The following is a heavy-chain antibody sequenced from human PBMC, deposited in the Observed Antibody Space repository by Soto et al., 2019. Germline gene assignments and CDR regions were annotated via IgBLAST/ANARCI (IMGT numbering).Heavy chain of an antibody. CDR1: GDTLGSFT. V-gene: IGHV1-69*01. CDR2: IIPVLGSV. J-gene: IGHJ4*02. Sequence: QVQLVQSGAEVRNPGSSVKVSCKASGDTLGSFTITWVRQAPGQGLEWMGGIIPVLGSVFYAQKFQGRVTITADDSTSTAYMELTSLGSEDTAVFYCARGAGIFGVVAFDSWGQGTLVTVSS. D-gene: IGHD3-3*01. CDR3: ARGAGIFGVVAFDS.